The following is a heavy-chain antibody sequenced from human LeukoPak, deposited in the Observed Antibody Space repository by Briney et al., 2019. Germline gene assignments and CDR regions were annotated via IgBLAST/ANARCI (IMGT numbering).Heavy chain of an antibody. D-gene: IGHD1-26*01. V-gene: IGHV3-23*01. J-gene: IGHJ4*02. CDR1: GFTFSSYA. CDR3: TTDRETLFTGELLRQFDY. CDR2: INGGGGSA. Sequence: GGSLRLSCAASGFTFSSYAMSWVRQAPGKGLEWVSLINGGGGSAYYADSVKGRFTIPRDNSKNTLYLQMNSLRAEDTAVYYCTTDRETLFTGELLRQFDYWGQGTLVTVSS.